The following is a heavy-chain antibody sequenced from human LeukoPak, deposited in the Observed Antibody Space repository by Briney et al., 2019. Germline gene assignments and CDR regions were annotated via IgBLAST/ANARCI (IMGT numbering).Heavy chain of an antibody. J-gene: IGHJ6*03. CDR3: ARLSGYDFYYYYYMDV. V-gene: IGHV5-51*01. D-gene: IGHD2/OR15-2a*01. CDR2: IYPVDSDT. CDR1: GYSFTSYS. Sequence: GESLKISCKGSGYSFTSYSIAWVRPMPGKGPEWIGIIYPVDSDTRYSPSFQGQVTISADKSISTAYLQCSSLKASDTAMYYCARLSGYDFYYYYYMDVWGKGTTVTVSS.